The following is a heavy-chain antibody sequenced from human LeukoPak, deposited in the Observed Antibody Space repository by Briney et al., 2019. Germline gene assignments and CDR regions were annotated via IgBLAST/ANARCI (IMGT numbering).Heavy chain of an antibody. J-gene: IGHJ6*03. CDR1: GYTFTSYD. V-gene: IGHV1-8*01. D-gene: IGHD6-19*01. CDR3: ARGSSGWSHYYYYYMDV. Sequence: ASVKVSCKASGYTFTSYDINWVRQATGQGLEWMGWMNPNSGSTGYAQEFQGRVTMTRNTSISTAYMELSSLRSEDTAVYYCARGSSGWSHYYYYYMDVWGKGTTVTVSS. CDR2: MNPNSGST.